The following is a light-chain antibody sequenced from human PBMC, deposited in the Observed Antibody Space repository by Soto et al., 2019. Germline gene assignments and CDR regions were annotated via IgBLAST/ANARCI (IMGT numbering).Light chain of an antibody. J-gene: IGKJ3*01. CDR3: QQLNSYPRPFT. V-gene: IGKV1-9*01. CDR1: QGISSY. Sequence: DIQLTQSPSFLSASVGDRVTITCQASQGISSYLAWHQQKPGKAPKLLIYAASTLQSGVPSRFSGSGSGTEFTLTISSLQPEDFATYYCQQLNSYPRPFTFGPGTKVDIK. CDR2: AAS.